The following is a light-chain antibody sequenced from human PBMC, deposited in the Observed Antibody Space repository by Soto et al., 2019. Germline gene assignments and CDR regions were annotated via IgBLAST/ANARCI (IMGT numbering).Light chain of an antibody. J-gene: IGKJ5*01. V-gene: IGKV1-9*01. CDR1: QGISSY. CDR3: QGLNDYPIT. Sequence: DIQLTQSPSFLSASVGDRVTMTCRASQGISSYLAWYQQKPGKAPKFLIYAASTLQSGVPSRFSGRGSGTEFTLTISNLQPEDFATYYCQGLNDYPITFGQGTRLEMK. CDR2: AAS.